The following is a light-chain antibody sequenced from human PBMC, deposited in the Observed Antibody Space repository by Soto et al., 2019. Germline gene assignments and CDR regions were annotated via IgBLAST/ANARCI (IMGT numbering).Light chain of an antibody. CDR2: VGAGGIVG. CDR1: SGYSNYK. CDR3: GADHGSGSNFVYV. J-gene: IGLJ1*01. V-gene: IGLV9-49*01. Sequence: QAVVTQPPSASASLGASVTLTCTLSSGYSNYKVDWYQQRPGKGPRFVMRVGAGGIVGSKGDGIPDRFSVLGSGLNRYLTIKNIQEEDESDYHCGADHGSGSNFVYVFATGTKVTVL.